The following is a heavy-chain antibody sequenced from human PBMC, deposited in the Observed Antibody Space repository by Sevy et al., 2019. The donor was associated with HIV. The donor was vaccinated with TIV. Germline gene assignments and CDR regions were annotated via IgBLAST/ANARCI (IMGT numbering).Heavy chain of an antibody. V-gene: IGHV3-30*18. J-gene: IGHJ4*02. D-gene: IGHD6-19*01. CDR3: AKDISGASSSWSFDY. CDR2: ISHDGSNK. Sequence: PGGSLRLSCEASGFTFSNYGMHWVRQAPGKGLEWVAIISHDGSNKYYADSVKGRFTISRDNSKHSLYLQMNSLRPEDKGVYYCAKDISGASSSWSFDYWGQGTLVTVSS. CDR1: GFTFSNYG.